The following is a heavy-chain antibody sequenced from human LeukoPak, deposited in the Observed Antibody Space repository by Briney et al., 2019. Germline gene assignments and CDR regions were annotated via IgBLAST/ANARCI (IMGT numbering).Heavy chain of an antibody. Sequence: SETLSHTCAVSGYSISSGYYWGWIRQPPGKGLEWIGSIYHSGSTYYNPSLKSRVTISVDTSKNQFSLKLSSVTAADTAVYYCAANLVVVPAAQYFQHWGQGTLVTVSS. V-gene: IGHV4-38-2*01. CDR2: IYHSGST. J-gene: IGHJ1*01. D-gene: IGHD2-2*01. CDR3: AANLVVVPAAQYFQH. CDR1: GYSISSGYY.